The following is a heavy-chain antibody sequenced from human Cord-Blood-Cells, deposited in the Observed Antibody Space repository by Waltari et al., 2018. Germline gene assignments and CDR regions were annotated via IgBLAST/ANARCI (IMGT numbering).Heavy chain of an antibody. CDR1: GFTFSGFA. V-gene: IGHV3-73*01. D-gene: IGHD2-8*01. CDR2: IRSKANIYAT. CDR3: TRGNDYGDY. J-gene: IGHJ4*02. Sequence: EVQLVGSGGGLVQPGGSLNLSCAASGFTFSGFAMHWVRQASGKGQAWVGRIRSKANIYATAYAASVKGRFTISRDDSKNTAYLQMNSLKTEDTAVYYCTRGNDYGDYWGQGTLVTVSS.